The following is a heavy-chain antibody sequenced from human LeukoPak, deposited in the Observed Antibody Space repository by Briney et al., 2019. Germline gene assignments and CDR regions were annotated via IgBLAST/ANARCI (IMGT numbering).Heavy chain of an antibody. Sequence: SETPSLTCTVSGGSISSYYWSWIRQPPGKGLEWIGYIYYSGSTNYNPSLKSRVTISVDTSKNQFSLKLSSVTAADTAVYYCARHLIFGKFYLDAFDIWGQGTMVTVSS. CDR2: IYYSGST. CDR3: ARHLIFGKFYLDAFDI. V-gene: IGHV4-59*08. CDR1: GGSISSYY. D-gene: IGHD3-10*01. J-gene: IGHJ3*02.